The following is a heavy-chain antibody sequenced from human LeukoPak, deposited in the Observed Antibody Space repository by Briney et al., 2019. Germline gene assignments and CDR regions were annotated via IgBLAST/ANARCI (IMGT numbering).Heavy chain of an antibody. D-gene: IGHD3-16*01. V-gene: IGHV3-23*01. Sequence: GGSVRLSCGASGFTFSSYAMSWVRQAPRKGLEWVSSISGSGGSTYYADSVKGRFTISRDNTKNTLYLQMNSLRAEDTAVYYCAKDFALGYWGQGTLVTVSS. CDR3: AKDFALGY. CDR1: GFTFSSYA. CDR2: ISGSGGST. J-gene: IGHJ4*02.